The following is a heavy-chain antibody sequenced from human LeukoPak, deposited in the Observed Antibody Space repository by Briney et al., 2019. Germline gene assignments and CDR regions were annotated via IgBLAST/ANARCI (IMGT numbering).Heavy chain of an antibody. V-gene: IGHV1-2*02. CDR2: INPNSGGT. CDR3: ARVDTGTYTALDY. CDR1: GYTFTAYF. D-gene: IGHD1-7*01. Sequence: ASVKVSCKASGYTFTAYFMHGGRQAPGQGLEWMGWINPNSGGTNFAQKFQGRVTMTRDTSISTVYMELNWLRSDDTAIYYCARVDTGTYTALDYWGQGTLGSVSS. J-gene: IGHJ4*02.